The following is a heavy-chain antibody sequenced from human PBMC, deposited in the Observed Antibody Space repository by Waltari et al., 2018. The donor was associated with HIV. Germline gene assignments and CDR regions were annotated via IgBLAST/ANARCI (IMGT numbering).Heavy chain of an antibody. CDR3: ARDRGTYSSSDNWFDP. Sequence: QVQLVQSGAEVKKPGSSVKVSCKASGGTFSSYAISWVRQAPGQGVEWMGGIIPIFGTANYAQKFQGRVTVTADKSTSTAYMELSSLRSEDTAVYYCARDRGTYSSSDNWFDPWGQGTLVTISS. D-gene: IGHD6-6*01. CDR2: IIPIFGTA. CDR1: GGTFSSYA. V-gene: IGHV1-69*06. J-gene: IGHJ5*02.